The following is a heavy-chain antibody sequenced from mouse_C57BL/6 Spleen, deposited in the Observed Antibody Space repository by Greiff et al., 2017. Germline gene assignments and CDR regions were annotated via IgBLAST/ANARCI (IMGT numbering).Heavy chain of an antibody. CDR1: GYSFTDYN. CDR2: IYPNYGTT. CDR3: ARGDFTGTRSRDY. J-gene: IGHJ4*01. Sequence: VQLQQSGPELVKPGASVKISCKASGYSFTDYNMNWVKQSNGKSLEWIGEIYPNYGTTNYNQKFKGKATLTVDKSSSTAYMQLNSLTSEDSAVYDCARGDFTGTRSRDYWGKGTSVTVSS. V-gene: IGHV1-39*01. D-gene: IGHD4-1*01.